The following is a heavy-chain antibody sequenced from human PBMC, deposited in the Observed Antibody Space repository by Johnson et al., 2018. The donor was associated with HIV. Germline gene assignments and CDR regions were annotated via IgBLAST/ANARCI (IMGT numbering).Heavy chain of an antibody. J-gene: IGHJ3*02. CDR2: MSYDESNT. D-gene: IGHD6-13*01. Sequence: VKLLESGGGVVQPGRSLRLSCAVSGFTLSTYGMHWVRQAPGKGPEWVAVMSYDESNTYYADSVKGRFTISRDKSNNTLFLQMNSLRAEDTAVYFCAKTGAAAGLKDAFDIWGQGTMVTVSS. V-gene: IGHV3-30*18. CDR3: AKTGAAAGLKDAFDI. CDR1: GFTLSTYG.